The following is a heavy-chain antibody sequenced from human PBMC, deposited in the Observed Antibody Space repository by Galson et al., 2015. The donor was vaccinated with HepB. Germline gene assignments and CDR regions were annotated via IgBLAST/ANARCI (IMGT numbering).Heavy chain of an antibody. J-gene: IGHJ4*02. CDR1: GYSFTSYW. Sequence: QSGAEVKKPGESLRISCKGSGYSFTSYWISWVRQMPGKGLEWMGRIDPSDSYTNYSPSFQGHVTISAHKSISTAYLQWSSLKASDTAMYYCARRATVTTTPWYFDYWGQGTLVTVSS. D-gene: IGHD4-17*01. CDR2: IDPSDSYT. CDR3: ARRATVTTTPWYFDY. V-gene: IGHV5-10-1*01.